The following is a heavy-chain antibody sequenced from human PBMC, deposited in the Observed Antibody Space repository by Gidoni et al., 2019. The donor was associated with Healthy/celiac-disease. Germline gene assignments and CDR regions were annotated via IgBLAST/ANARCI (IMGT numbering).Heavy chain of an antibody. V-gene: IGHV1-69*06. CDR3: ARDPPTLAVAQSS. D-gene: IGHD6-19*01. Sequence: QVQLMQSGAEGKKPVSSVKVSCKASGGTCSIYAISCVRQAPGQGLEWMGGIIPIFGTANYAQKFQGRVTITADKSTSTAYLELSSLRSQVTAVYYCARDPPTLAVAQSSWGQGTLVTVSS. CDR2: IIPIFGTA. CDR1: GGTCSIYA. J-gene: IGHJ5*02.